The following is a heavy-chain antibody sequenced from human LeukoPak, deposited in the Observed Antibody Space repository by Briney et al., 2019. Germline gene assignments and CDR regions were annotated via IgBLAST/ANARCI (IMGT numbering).Heavy chain of an antibody. CDR2: ISGSGAST. Sequence: GGSLRLSCLTSGFTFSTNAMSWVRQAPGKGLEWISGISGSGASTYYADSVTGRFTISRDNSRNTLYLQVNSLRGDDTAVYYCAKDVGKWESLHFFDYWGQGTLVTVSS. V-gene: IGHV3-23*01. CDR3: AKDVGKWESLHFFDY. CDR1: GFTFSTNA. J-gene: IGHJ4*02. D-gene: IGHD1-26*01.